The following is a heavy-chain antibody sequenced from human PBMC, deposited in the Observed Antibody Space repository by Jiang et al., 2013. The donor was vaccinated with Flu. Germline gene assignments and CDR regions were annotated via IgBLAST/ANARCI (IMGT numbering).Heavy chain of an antibody. Sequence: WMGVIHPADSDTRYSPPSQGQVTMSADKSISTAYLQWSSLKASDTAIYYCARLGGSLSGYGYGPDFDFWGQGTLVTVSS. CDR3: ARLGGSLSGYGYGPDFDF. V-gene: IGHV5-51*01. J-gene: IGHJ4*02. D-gene: IGHD5-18*01. CDR2: IHPADSDT.